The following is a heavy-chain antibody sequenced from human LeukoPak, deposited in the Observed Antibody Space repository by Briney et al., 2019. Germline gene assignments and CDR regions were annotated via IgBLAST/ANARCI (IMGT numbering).Heavy chain of an antibody. Sequence: SETLSLTCTVSGVSFDDYYWSWVRQPPGKGLEWIGEINHSGYTNDSPSLKSRVTISIDTSRKQFSLNLRSVTVADTAVYYCTRMTTGHDYWGQGTLVTVSS. CDR2: INHSGYT. V-gene: IGHV4-34*01. D-gene: IGHD4-17*01. J-gene: IGHJ4*02. CDR1: GVSFDDYY. CDR3: TRMTTGHDY.